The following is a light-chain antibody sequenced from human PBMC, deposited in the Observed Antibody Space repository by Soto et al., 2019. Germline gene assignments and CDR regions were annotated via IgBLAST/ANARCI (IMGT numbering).Light chain of an antibody. J-gene: IGKJ4*01. V-gene: IGKV4-1*01. CDR2: WAS. CDR3: QQYYSTPLT. Sequence: DIVMTQSPDSLAGSLGERATINCKSSQSVLYISNNKNYLAWYQQKPGQPPKLLFYWASTRESGVPDRFSGSGSGTNFTLTISSLQAEDVAVYYCQQYYSTPLTFGGGSKVEIK. CDR1: QSVLYISNNKNY.